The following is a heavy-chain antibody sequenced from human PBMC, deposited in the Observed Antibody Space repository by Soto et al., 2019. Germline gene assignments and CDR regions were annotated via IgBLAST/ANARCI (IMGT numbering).Heavy chain of an antibody. CDR1: GYTFSRSG. V-gene: IGHV1-18*01. D-gene: IGHD1-26*01. CDR2: ISTYNGDA. Sequence: QVQLVQSGAEVGKPGASVKVSCKTSGYTFSRSGISWVRQAPGQGLEWMGWISTYNGDANYAQKLQGRVTMTPDTSTSTAFLELGSLTSDDTAVYYCARSGSVPYSYYGLDVWGQGTTVTVSS. CDR3: ARSGSVPYSYYGLDV. J-gene: IGHJ6*02.